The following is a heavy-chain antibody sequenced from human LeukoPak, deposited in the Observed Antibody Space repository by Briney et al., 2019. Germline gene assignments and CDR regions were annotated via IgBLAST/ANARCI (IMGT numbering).Heavy chain of an antibody. V-gene: IGHV4-61*02. CDR2: IYTSGST. J-gene: IGHJ4*02. CDR3: ARDSSTSCPDY. Sequence: SQTLSLTCTVSGGSISSGSYYWSWIRQPAGKGLEWIGRIYTSGSTNYNPSLKSRVTISVDTSKNQFSLKLSSVTAADTAVYFCARDSSTSCPDYWGQGTLVTVSS. CDR1: GGSISSGSYY. D-gene: IGHD2-2*01.